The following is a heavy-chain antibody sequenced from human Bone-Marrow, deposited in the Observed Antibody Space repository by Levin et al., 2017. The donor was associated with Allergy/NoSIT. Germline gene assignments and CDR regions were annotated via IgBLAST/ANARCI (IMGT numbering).Heavy chain of an antibody. J-gene: IGHJ2*01. Sequence: SETLSLTCTVSGVSFSSINYYWGWIRQSPGKGLEWIGYVSHSGSTYYDPSLKSRVTISVDTSKNQFSLKVSSVTTADTAVYFCSRLTHYTGGWYGLYFDLWGRGTLVTVSS. V-gene: IGHV4-39*01. CDR2: VSHSGST. CDR3: SRLTHYTGGWYGLYFDL. CDR1: GVSFSSINYY. D-gene: IGHD6-19*01.